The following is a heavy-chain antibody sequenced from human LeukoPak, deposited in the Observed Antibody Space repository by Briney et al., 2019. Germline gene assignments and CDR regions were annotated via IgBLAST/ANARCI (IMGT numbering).Heavy chain of an antibody. V-gene: IGHV1-46*01. Sequence: ASVKVSCRASGYXFTSYYIHWVRQAPGQGLEWMGIINPSGGSTSYAQKFQGRVTMTRDTSTSTVYMELSSLRSEDTAVYYCASAFGGGSGYSYGAWGQGTLVTVSS. CDR2: INPSGGST. D-gene: IGHD5-18*01. J-gene: IGHJ4*02. CDR1: GYXFTSYY. CDR3: ASAFGGGSGYSYGA.